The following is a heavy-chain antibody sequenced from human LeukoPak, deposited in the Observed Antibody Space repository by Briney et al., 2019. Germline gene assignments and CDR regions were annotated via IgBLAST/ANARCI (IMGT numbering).Heavy chain of an antibody. Sequence: GGSLRLSCAASRFTFSSYGMHWVRQAPGKGLEWVANIKQDGSEKYYVDSVKGRFTISRDNAKNSLYLQMNSLRAEDTAVYYCASSIVGADPLDYWGQGTLVTVSS. CDR3: ASSIVGADPLDY. V-gene: IGHV3-7*01. J-gene: IGHJ4*02. CDR2: IKQDGSEK. CDR1: RFTFSSYG. D-gene: IGHD1-26*01.